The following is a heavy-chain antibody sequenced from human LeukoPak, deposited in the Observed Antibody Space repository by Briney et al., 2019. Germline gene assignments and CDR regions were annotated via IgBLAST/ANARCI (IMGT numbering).Heavy chain of an antibody. CDR2: ISGSGGST. Sequence: PGGSLRLSCAASGFTFSSYAMSWVRQAPGKGLEWVSAISGSGGSTYYADSVKGRFTISGDNSKNTLYLQMNSLRAEDTAVYYCAKDAFIAVAGRWFDPWGQGTLVTVSS. CDR3: AKDAFIAVAGRWFDP. D-gene: IGHD6-19*01. J-gene: IGHJ5*02. V-gene: IGHV3-23*01. CDR1: GFTFSSYA.